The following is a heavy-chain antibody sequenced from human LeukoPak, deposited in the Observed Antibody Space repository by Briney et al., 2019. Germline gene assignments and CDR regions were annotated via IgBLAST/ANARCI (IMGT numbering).Heavy chain of an antibody. D-gene: IGHD5-24*01. CDR3: ARGGLEMATTLNWFFDF. CDR1: GFTFSSYA. J-gene: IGHJ2*01. V-gene: IGHV3-30*04. Sequence: GGSLRLSCAASGFTFSSYAMHWVRQAPGKGLEWVAVISYDGSNKYYADSVKGRFTISRDNSKKKLYLQMNSLRAEDTAVYYCARGGLEMATTLNWFFDFWGRGTLVSVSS. CDR2: ISYDGSNK.